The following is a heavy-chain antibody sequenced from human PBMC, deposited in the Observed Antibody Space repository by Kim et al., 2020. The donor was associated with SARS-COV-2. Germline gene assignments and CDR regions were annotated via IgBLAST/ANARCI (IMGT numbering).Heavy chain of an antibody. CDR1: GGSVSSSNYY. J-gene: IGHJ4*02. Sequence: SETLSLTCTVSGGSVSSSNYYWSWIRQPPGKGLEWIGYIYYSGNTNYNPSLKSRVTISVDTSKNQFSLKLSSVTAADTAVYYCARVSWQHIDYWGQGTL. V-gene: IGHV4-61*01. CDR2: IYYSGNT. CDR3: ARVSWQHIDY. D-gene: IGHD2-21*01.